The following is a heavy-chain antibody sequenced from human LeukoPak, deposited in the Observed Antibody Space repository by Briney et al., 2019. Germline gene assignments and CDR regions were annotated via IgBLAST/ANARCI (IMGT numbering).Heavy chain of an antibody. CDR1: GFTFSTYS. CDR3: AKSTGRYDILTGQLADY. D-gene: IGHD3-9*01. CDR2: ISSSSSYI. J-gene: IGHJ4*02. Sequence: PGGSLRLSCAASGFTFSTYSMNWVRQAPGKGLEWVSSISSSSSYIYYADSLKGRFTISRDNAKNSLYLQMNSLRPEDTALYYCAKSTGRYDILTGQLADYWGQGTLVTVSS. V-gene: IGHV3-21*04.